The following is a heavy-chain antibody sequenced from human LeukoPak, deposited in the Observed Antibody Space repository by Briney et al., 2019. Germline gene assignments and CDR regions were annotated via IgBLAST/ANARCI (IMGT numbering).Heavy chain of an antibody. Sequence: LGESLKISCKCSGYSFTSYWIGWVRQLPGKGLEWMGIIYPGDSDTRYSPSFQSQVTISADKSITTAYLQWSSLKASDTAMYYCARSFGGYTWAFDYWGRGTLVTVSS. V-gene: IGHV5-51*01. D-gene: IGHD2-2*02. CDR1: GYSFTSYW. CDR3: ARSFGGYTWAFDY. J-gene: IGHJ4*02. CDR2: IYPGDSDT.